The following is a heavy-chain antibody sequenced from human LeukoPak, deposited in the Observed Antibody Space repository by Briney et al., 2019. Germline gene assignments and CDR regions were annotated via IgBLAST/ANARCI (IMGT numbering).Heavy chain of an antibody. V-gene: IGHV3-23*01. Sequence: GGTLRLSCAASGSIFNNYALSWVRQTPGKGLEWVSAISGSGRNTYYADSVKGRFTISRDNSKNTLYLQMNSLRAEDTAVYYCARSSYYYGSGSYHYYMDVWGKGTTVTISS. CDR2: ISGSGRNT. J-gene: IGHJ6*03. CDR3: ARSSYYYGSGSYHYYMDV. CDR1: GSIFNNYA. D-gene: IGHD3-10*01.